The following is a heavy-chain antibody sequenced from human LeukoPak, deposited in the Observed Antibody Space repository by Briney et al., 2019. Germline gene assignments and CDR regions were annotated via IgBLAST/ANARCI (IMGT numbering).Heavy chain of an antibody. J-gene: IGHJ3*02. Sequence: QAGGSLRLSCAASGFTFSSYWMSWVRQAPGKGLEWVSAISGSGGSTYYADSVKGRFTISRDNSKNTLYLQMNSLRAEDTAIYYCASLSGFADAFDIWGQGTMVTVSS. D-gene: IGHD3-9*01. CDR3: ASLSGFADAFDI. CDR2: ISGSGGST. V-gene: IGHV3-23*01. CDR1: GFTFSSYW.